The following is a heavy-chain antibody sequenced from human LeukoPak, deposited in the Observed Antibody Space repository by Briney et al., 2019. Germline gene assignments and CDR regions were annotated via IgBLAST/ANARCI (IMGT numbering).Heavy chain of an antibody. CDR3: ARDHPSSSGWYGRVEAFDL. V-gene: IGHV3-11*01. J-gene: IGHJ3*01. Sequence: GGSLRLSCAASGFTFSDYYMSWIRQAPGKGLEWVSYISSSGSTIYYADSVKGRFTISRDNAKNSLYLQMNSLRAEDTAVYYCARDHPSSSGWYGRVEAFDLWGQGTTVTVSS. CDR1: GFTFSDYY. CDR2: ISSSGSTI. D-gene: IGHD6-19*01.